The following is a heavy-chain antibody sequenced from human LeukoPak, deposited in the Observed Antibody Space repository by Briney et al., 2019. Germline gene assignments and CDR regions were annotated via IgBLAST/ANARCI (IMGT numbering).Heavy chain of an antibody. Sequence: GGSLRLSCAASGFTFSSYSMNWVRQAPGKGLEWVSSISSSSSYIYYADSVKGRFTISRDNAKNSLYLQMNSLRAEDTAVYYCARGDLIISGFWSGYYTYYYYYMDVWGKGTTVTVSS. V-gene: IGHV3-21*01. D-gene: IGHD3-3*01. J-gene: IGHJ6*03. CDR1: GFTFSSYS. CDR3: ARGDLIISGFWSGYYTYYYYYMDV. CDR2: ISSSSSYI.